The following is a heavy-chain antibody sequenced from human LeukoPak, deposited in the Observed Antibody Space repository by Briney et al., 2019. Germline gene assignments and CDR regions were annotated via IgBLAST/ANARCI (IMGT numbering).Heavy chain of an antibody. CDR2: IYPGDSDT. J-gene: IGHJ3*02. V-gene: IGHV5-51*01. CDR1: GHSFTSYW. D-gene: IGHD3-22*01. CDR3: ATKSPTDYYDSSGYYRI. Sequence: GESLKISCKGSGHSFTSYWIGWVRQMPGKGLEWMGIIYPGDSDTRYSPSFQGQVTISADKSISTAYLQWSSLKASDTAMYYCATKSPTDYYDSSGYYRIWGQGTMVTVSS.